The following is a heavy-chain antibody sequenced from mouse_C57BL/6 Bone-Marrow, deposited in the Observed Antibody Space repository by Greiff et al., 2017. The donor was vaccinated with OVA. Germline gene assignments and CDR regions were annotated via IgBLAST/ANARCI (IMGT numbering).Heavy chain of an antibody. D-gene: IGHD2-5*01. CDR3: TRGYSNYYAMGY. V-gene: IGHV1-15*01. J-gene: IGHJ4*01. Sequence: VQLQESGAELVRPGASVTLSCKASGYTFTDYEMHWVKQTPVHGLEWIGAIDPETGGTAYNQKFKGKAILTADKSSSTAYMELRSLTSEDSADYYCTRGYSNYYAMGYWGQGTSVTVSS. CDR1: GYTFTDYE. CDR2: IDPETGGT.